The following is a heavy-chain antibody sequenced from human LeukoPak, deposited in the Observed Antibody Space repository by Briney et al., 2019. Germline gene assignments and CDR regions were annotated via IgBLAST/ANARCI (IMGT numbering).Heavy chain of an antibody. CDR2: ISGSGGRT. Sequence: PGGSLRLSCAASGFTLSSYAMSWVRQAPGKGLEWVSAISGSGGRTYYADSVKGRFTVSRDNSKNTLYLQMNSLRAEDTAVYYCAKDGYSGYDWGVDYWGQGTLVTVSS. CDR1: GFTLSSYA. D-gene: IGHD5-12*01. J-gene: IGHJ4*02. V-gene: IGHV3-23*01. CDR3: AKDGYSGYDWGVDY.